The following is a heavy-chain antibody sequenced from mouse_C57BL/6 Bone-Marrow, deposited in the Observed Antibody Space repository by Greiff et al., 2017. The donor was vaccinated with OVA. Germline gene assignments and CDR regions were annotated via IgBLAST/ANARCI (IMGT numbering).Heavy chain of an antibody. Sequence: QVQLKESGPELVKPGASVKISCKASGYSFTSYYIHWVKQRPGQGLEWIGWIYPGSGNTKYNEKFKGKATLTADTSSSTAYMQLSSLTSEDSAVYYCARRDLAWFAYWGQGTLVTVSA. J-gene: IGHJ3*01. V-gene: IGHV1-66*01. CDR3: ARRDLAWFAY. D-gene: IGHD3-3*01. CDR2: IYPGSGNT. CDR1: GYSFTSYY.